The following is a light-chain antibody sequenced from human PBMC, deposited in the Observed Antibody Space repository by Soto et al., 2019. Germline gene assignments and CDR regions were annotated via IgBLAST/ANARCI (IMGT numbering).Light chain of an antibody. CDR3: QQRSNWPLT. CDR1: QSVSSY. CDR2: DAS. Sequence: EIVLTQSPATLSLSPGERATLSCRASQSVSSYLAWYKQKPGQTPRLLIYDASNRATGIPARFSGSGSGTIFTFTISSLEPEDFAVYYCQQRSNWPLTFGPGTKVDIK. V-gene: IGKV3-11*01. J-gene: IGKJ3*01.